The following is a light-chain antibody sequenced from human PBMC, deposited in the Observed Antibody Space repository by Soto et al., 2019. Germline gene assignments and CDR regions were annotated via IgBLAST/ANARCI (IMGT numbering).Light chain of an antibody. CDR3: SSYASSSTYV. CDR2: DVT. J-gene: IGLJ1*01. Sequence: QSALTQPASVSGSPGQSITISCTGTSSDVGYYNHVSWYQQHPGKAPKLMIYDVTNRPSGVSNRFFGSKSGNTASLTISGLQAEGEADYYCSSYASSSTYVFGPGTKVTVL. CDR1: SSDVGYYNH. V-gene: IGLV2-14*03.